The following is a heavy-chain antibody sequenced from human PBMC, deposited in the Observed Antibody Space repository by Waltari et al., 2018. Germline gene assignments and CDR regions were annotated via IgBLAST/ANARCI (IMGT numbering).Heavy chain of an antibody. CDR2: MNPSSGNT. CDR1: GYTFTSYD. D-gene: IGHD2-2*01. V-gene: IGHV1-8*01. Sequence: QVQLVQSGAEVKKPGASVKVSCKASGYTFTSYDINWVRQATGQGLEWMGWMNPSSGNTGYAQKFQGRVTMTRNTSISTAYMELSSLRSEDTAVYYCARGGDIVVVPADYYGMDVWGQGTTVTVSS. CDR3: ARGGDIVVVPADYYGMDV. J-gene: IGHJ6*02.